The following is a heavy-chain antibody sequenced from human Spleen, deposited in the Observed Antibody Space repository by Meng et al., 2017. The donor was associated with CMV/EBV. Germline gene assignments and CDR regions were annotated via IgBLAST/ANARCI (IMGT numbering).Heavy chain of an antibody. CDR1: GFTVSSNY. Sequence: EVERVEAGGGVVQPGGSLRLSCAASGFTVSSNYMSWVRQAPGKGLEWVSTISADGRNTHYADSVKGRFTISRDNSKNTLYLQMNSLRAEDTAVYYCARGYFDYWGQGTLVTVSS. CDR3: ARGYFDY. CDR2: ISADGRNT. V-gene: IGHV3-66*02. J-gene: IGHJ4*02.